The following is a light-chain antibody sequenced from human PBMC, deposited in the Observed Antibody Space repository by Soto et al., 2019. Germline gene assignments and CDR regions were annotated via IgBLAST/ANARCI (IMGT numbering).Light chain of an antibody. CDR3: MQGTHWPLT. CDR1: HSLVYMDGNTY. Sequence: DVFMTQSPLSLPVTLGQAASISCRSRHSLVYMDGNTYLNWLQQRPGQSPRRLIYKVSTRDSGVPDRFSGSGSGTDFTLKISRVEAEDVGIYYCMQGTHWPLTFGQGTRLEIK. V-gene: IGKV2-30*01. CDR2: KVS. J-gene: IGKJ5*01.